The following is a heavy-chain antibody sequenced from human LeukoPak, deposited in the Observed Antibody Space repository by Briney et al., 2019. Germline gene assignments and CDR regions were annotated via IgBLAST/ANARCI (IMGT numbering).Heavy chain of an antibody. CDR2: VSDSPDIT. Sequence: PGGSLRLSCVGSGFTFNNYAMNWVRQAPGKGLEWLSLVSDSPDITYYTDSVKGRFTISRSNSNNTVYLQMNNLRAEDTAVYYCARRARVRMVYFYYFMDIWGKGTTVTVSS. V-gene: IGHV3-23*01. CDR3: ARRARVRMVYFYYFMDI. D-gene: IGHD2-8*01. J-gene: IGHJ6*03. CDR1: GFTFNNYA.